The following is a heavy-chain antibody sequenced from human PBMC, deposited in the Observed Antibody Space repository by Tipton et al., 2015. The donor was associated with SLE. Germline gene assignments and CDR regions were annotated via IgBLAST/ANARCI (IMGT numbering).Heavy chain of an antibody. CDR3: AKDLDYYYYYGMDV. V-gene: IGHV3-9*01. D-gene: IGHD1-1*01. Sequence: SLRLSCAASGFTFDDYAMHWVRQAPGKGLEWVSGISWNSGFIGYADSVKGRFTISRDNAKSSLYLQMNSLRVEDTALYYCAKDLDYYYYYGMDVWGQGTTVTVSS. CDR2: ISWNSGFI. CDR1: GFTFDDYA. J-gene: IGHJ6*02.